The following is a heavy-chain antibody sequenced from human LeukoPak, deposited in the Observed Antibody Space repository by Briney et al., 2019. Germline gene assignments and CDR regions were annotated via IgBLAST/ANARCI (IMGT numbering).Heavy chain of an antibody. Sequence: PGGSLRHSCAASGFTVSSNYMSWVRQAPGKGLEWVSVIYSGGSTYYADSVKGRFTISRDNSKNTLYLQMNSLRAEDAAVYYCARIISSGYWFFDYWGQGTLVTVSS. D-gene: IGHD3-22*01. CDR1: GFTVSSNY. J-gene: IGHJ4*02. CDR3: ARIISSGYWFFDY. CDR2: IYSGGST. V-gene: IGHV3-53*01.